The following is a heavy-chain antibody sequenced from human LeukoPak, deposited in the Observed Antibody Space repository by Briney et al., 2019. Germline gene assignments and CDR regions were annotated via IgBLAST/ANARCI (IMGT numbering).Heavy chain of an antibody. D-gene: IGHD2-2*01. J-gene: IGHJ1*01. CDR2: IKSKTDGGTT. CDR1: GFTFDDYG. Sequence: GGSLRLSCAASGFTFDDYGLSWVRQAPGKGLEWVGRIKSKTDGGTTDYAAPVKGRFTISRDDSKNTLYLQMNSLKTEDTAVYYCTARYCRSTSCYGEYFQRWGQGTLVTVSS. CDR3: TARYCRSTSCYGEYFQR. V-gene: IGHV3-15*01.